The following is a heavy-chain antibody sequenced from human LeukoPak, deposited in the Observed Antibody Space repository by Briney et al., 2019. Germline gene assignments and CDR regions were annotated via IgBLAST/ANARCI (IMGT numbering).Heavy chain of an antibody. V-gene: IGHV1-18*01. CDR1: GYTFTTYS. CDR2: ISVNNGGT. Sequence: GASVKVSCKASGYTFTTYSLAWVRQAPGQSLEWMGWISVNNGGTNYAQSFQDRVTLTRDTSTNTAYLELRSLRSDDTAIIYCATATQPMGYFLHWGQGTLVTVSS. CDR3: ATATQPMGYFLH. D-gene: IGHD2-2*01. J-gene: IGHJ1*01.